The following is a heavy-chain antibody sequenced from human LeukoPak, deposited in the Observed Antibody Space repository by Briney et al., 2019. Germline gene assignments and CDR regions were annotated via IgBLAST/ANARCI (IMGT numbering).Heavy chain of an antibody. Sequence: GGSLRLSCAASGFTFSNYAMSWVRQAPGKGLEWVSSISASGGSTYYADSVKGRFTISRDNSKNTLYLQMNSLRAEDTAVYYCANDYYGWGSYSDWGQGNLVTVSS. D-gene: IGHD3-10*01. CDR3: ANDYYGWGSYSD. CDR1: GFTFSNYA. CDR2: ISASGGST. V-gene: IGHV3-23*01. J-gene: IGHJ4*02.